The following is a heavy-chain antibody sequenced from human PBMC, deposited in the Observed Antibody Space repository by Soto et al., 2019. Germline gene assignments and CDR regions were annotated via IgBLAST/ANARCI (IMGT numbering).Heavy chain of an antibody. CDR2: IYYSGST. Sequence: SETLSLTCTVSGGSISSSSYYWGWIRQPPGKGLEWIGSIYYSGSTYYNPSLKSRVTISVDTSKNRFSLKLSSVTAADTAVYYRARQGDILTGPFHNWFDPCIQGTLVTVSS. D-gene: IGHD3-9*01. J-gene: IGHJ5*02. CDR1: GGSISSSSYY. V-gene: IGHV4-39*01. CDR3: ARQGDILTGPFHNWFDP.